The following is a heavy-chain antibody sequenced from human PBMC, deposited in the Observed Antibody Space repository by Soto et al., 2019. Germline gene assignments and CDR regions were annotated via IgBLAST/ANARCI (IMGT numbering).Heavy chain of an antibody. D-gene: IGHD1-7*01. CDR3: AKGITGTTRTDY. Sequence: GGSLRLSCAASVFTFSRYAMSWVRQAPGKWLEWLSGISDSACSTXXAESVKGRXTISRENSKNAXYLQMXNLRAEDTALYYCAKGITGTTRTDYWRQGTLVTVSS. CDR2: ISDSACST. V-gene: IGHV3-23*01. CDR1: VFTFSRYA. J-gene: IGHJ4*02.